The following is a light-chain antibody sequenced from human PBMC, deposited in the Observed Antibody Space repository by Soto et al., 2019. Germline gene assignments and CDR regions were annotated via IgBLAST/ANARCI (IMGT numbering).Light chain of an antibody. Sequence: QSVLTRAASVSGSPGQSITISYTGTSSDVGGYDYVSWYQQPPGKAPKLMIYDVSNWPSGVSNRFSGSKSGNTASLTISGLQAEDEADYYCSSYTSSGTLVFGTGTKVTVL. CDR1: SSDVGGYDY. V-gene: IGLV2-14*01. CDR2: DVS. CDR3: SSYTSSGTLV. J-gene: IGLJ1*01.